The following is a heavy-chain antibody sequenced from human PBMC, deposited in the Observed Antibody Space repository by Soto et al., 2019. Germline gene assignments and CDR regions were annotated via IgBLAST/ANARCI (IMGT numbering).Heavy chain of an antibody. V-gene: IGHV4-39*01. D-gene: IGHD1-20*01. CDR2: IYSSGLT. Sequence: SETLSLTCIVSGESISSSSYYWDWTRQPPGKVLDWIGSIYSSGLTYYNPSFQSRVTISIDPSKNQFSLKLSSVTATDTAVYYCARQRTTGVTQAYFDHWGQVALVIFSS. CDR3: ARQRTTGVTQAYFDH. CDR1: GESISSSSYY. J-gene: IGHJ4*02.